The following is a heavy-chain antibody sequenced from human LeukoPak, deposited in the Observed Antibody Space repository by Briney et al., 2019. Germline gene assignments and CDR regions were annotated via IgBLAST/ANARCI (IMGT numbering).Heavy chain of an antibody. V-gene: IGHV3-7*01. J-gene: IGHJ4*02. CDR3: ASGNYFDY. Sequence: GGSLRLSCAASGFTFSTYWLSWVRQAPGKGLEWVANIKPDGTEKHYVDSVKGRFTISRDNAKNSLYLQMNSLRAEDTAVYFCASGNYFDYWGQGTLVAVSS. CDR1: GFTFSTYW. CDR2: IKPDGTEK.